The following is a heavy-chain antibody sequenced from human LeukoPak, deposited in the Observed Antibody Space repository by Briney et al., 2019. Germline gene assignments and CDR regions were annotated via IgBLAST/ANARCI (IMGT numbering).Heavy chain of an antibody. D-gene: IGHD6-13*01. V-gene: IGHV4-4*07. CDR2: IYPSGST. J-gene: IGHJ6*02. CDR1: DGSISSYY. CDR3: ARTSSNSWSYGVDV. Sequence: SETLSLTCIVSDGSISSYYWSWIRQPAGRGLDWIGRIYPSGSTNYNPCLKSRVTMSVDTSKNQFSLKLSSVTAADTAVYYCARTSSNSWSYGVDVWGQGTTVTVSS.